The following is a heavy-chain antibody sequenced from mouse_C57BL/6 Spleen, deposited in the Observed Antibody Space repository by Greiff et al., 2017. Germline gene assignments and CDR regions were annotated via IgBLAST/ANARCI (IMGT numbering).Heavy chain of an antibody. Sequence: EVKLVESGPGLVKPSQSLSLTCSVTGYSITSGYYWNWIRQFPGNKLEWMGYISYDGSNNYNPSLKNRISITRDTSKNQFFLKLNSVTTEDTATYYCARDNDHEDYFDYWGQGTTLTVSS. CDR3: ARDNDHEDYFDY. CDR1: GYSITSGYY. V-gene: IGHV3-6*01. D-gene: IGHD2-4*01. J-gene: IGHJ2*01. CDR2: ISYDGSN.